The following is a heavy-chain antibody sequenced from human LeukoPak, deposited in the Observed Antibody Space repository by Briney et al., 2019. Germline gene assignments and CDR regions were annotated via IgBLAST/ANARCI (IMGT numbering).Heavy chain of an antibody. CDR3: ARGLTTGFDF. CDR2: INPDSGDT. CDR1: GYTLTDYY. Sequence: ASVKVSRKASGYTLTDYYILWMRQGPGHGLEWMGWINPDSGDTNLVQKFQGRVTLTRDTSTSTAYMELSSLRSDDTAVYYCARGLTTGFDFWGQGTLVTVSS. D-gene: IGHD1-14*01. V-gene: IGHV1-2*02. J-gene: IGHJ4*02.